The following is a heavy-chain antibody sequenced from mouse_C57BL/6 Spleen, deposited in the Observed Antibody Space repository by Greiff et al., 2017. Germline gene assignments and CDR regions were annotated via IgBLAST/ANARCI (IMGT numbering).Heavy chain of an antibody. D-gene: IGHD1-1*01. CDR1: GFTFTDYY. V-gene: IGHV7-3*01. Sequence: EVQVVESGGGLVQPGGSLSLSCAASGFTFTDYYMSWVRQPPGKALEWLGFIRTKANGYTTEYSSTVKGRFTISRDNSQSILYLQLNALRAEDSATYYCASSCSYGSSYGFAYWGQGTLVTVSA. CDR3: ASSCSYGSSYGFAY. J-gene: IGHJ3*01. CDR2: IRTKANGYTT.